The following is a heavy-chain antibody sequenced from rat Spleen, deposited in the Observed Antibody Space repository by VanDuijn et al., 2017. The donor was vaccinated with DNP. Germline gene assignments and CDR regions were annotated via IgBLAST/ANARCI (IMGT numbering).Heavy chain of an antibody. Sequence: EVQLVETGGGLVQPGRSLKLSCVASGFTFSSYWMFWIRQAPGKGLEWVASISRSGGTIYYRDSVKGRFTLSRDNAESTLYLQMDSLRSEETATYYCARHGEVHLRYAMDAWGQGTSVTVSS. V-gene: IGHV5-58*01. D-gene: IGHD1-5*01. CDR2: ISRSGGTI. CDR3: ARHGEVHLRYAMDA. CDR1: GFTFSSYW. J-gene: IGHJ4*01.